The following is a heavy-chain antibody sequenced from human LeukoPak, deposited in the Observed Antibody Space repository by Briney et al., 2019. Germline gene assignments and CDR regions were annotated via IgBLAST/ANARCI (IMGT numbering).Heavy chain of an antibody. CDR1: GGSFSGYY. V-gene: IGHV4-34*01. CDR3: AITRRGYSYGSY. D-gene: IGHD5-18*01. Sequence: SETLSLTCAVYGGSFSGYYWSWIRQPPGKGLERIGEINHSGSTNYNPSLKSRVTISVDTSKNQFSLKLSSVTAADTAVYYCAITRRGYSYGSYWGQGTLVTVSS. CDR2: INHSGST. J-gene: IGHJ4*02.